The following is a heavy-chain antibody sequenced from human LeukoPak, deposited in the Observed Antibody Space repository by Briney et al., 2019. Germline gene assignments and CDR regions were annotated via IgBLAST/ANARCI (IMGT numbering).Heavy chain of an antibody. V-gene: IGHV3-23*01. Sequence: GGSLTLSCSASGFTFSSYAMSWVRQPPGKGLEWVAAISGIGGSTYHADSVKGPFTISRDNSKNTLYLQMNSLRAEDTAVYYCAKVPLGGWLISEFDDWGQGTLVTVSS. CDR3: AKVPLGGWLISEFDD. CDR1: GFTFSSYA. CDR2: ISGIGGST. J-gene: IGHJ4*02. D-gene: IGHD3-3*01.